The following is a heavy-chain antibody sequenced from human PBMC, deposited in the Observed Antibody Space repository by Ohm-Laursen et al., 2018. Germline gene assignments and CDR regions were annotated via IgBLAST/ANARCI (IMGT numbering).Heavy chain of an antibody. CDR3: ARGRLASTKNPGMDV. Sequence: CAASGFDLGYCWMSWVRQTPGKGLAWVANINEFGSETYYVDSVEGRFTISRDNAKNSLYLQMDSLRAEDTAVYYCARGRLASTKNPGMDVWGQGTTVTVSS. J-gene: IGHJ6*02. CDR2: INEFGSET. V-gene: IGHV3-7*01. CDR1: GFDLGYCW. D-gene: IGHD5-24*01.